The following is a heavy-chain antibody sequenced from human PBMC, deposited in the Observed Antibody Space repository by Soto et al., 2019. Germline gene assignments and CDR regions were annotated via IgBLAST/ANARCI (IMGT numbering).Heavy chain of an antibody. D-gene: IGHD6-13*01. V-gene: IGHV4-59*01. CDR1: GGSISYYY. Sequence: SVTLSLTCSVSGGSISYYYWIWIRQSRGKGLEWIGYIFYSGSTHYNPSLKSRVTISIDTSKNQFSLSLTSVTAVDTAVYFCATGSPPSKYGLDVWGQGTTVTVS. CDR3: ATGSPPSKYGLDV. CDR2: IFYSGST. J-gene: IGHJ6*02.